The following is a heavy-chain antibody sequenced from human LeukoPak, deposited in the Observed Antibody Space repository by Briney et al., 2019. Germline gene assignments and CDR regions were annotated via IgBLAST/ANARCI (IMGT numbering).Heavy chain of an antibody. CDR2: ISGSGTNT. Sequence: GGSLRLSCAASGFTFSGYEMNWVRQAPGKGLEWVSVISGSGTNTDSADSVRGRFTISRDNSKNTLYLQMNSLRAEDTAVYYCAKSVRPFVAAAYFDYWGQGTRVTVSS. CDR1: GFTFSGYE. V-gene: IGHV3-23*01. CDR3: AKSVRPFVAAAYFDY. J-gene: IGHJ4*02. D-gene: IGHD2-15*01.